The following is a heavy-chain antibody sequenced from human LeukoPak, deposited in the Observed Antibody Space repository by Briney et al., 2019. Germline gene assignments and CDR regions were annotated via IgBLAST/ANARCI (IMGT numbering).Heavy chain of an antibody. CDR2: IYYSGST. D-gene: IGHD3-22*01. Sequence: PSETLSLTCTVSGGSISSYYWSWIRQPPGKGLEWIGYIYYSGSTNYNPSLKSRVTISVDTSKNQFSLKLSSVTAADTAVYYCARVKYYYDSSGYRNYFDHWGQGTLVTVSS. CDR1: GGSISSYY. J-gene: IGHJ4*02. CDR3: ARVKYYYDSSGYRNYFDH. V-gene: IGHV4-59*01.